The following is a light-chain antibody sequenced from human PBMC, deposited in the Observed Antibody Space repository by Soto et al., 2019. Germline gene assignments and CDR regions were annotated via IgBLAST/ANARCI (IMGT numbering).Light chain of an antibody. CDR1: SSDVGGYDY. V-gene: IGLV2-14*01. J-gene: IGLJ1*01. CDR3: SSYTSSSTYV. CDR2: DVS. Sequence: QYALTQPSSVSGSPGQSIAISCTRTSSDVGGYDYVSWYQQHPGKAPKLMIYDVSNRPSGVSNRFSGSKSDNTASLTISGLQAEDEADYYCSSYTSSSTYVFGTGTKVTVL.